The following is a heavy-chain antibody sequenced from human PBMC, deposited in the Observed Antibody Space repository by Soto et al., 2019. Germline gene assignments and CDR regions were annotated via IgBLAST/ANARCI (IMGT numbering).Heavy chain of an antibody. CDR3: AHSLYDYVWGTNWFDP. V-gene: IGHV2-5*02. CDR1: GFSLSTSGVG. D-gene: IGHD3-16*01. CDR2: IYWDDDK. Sequence: QITLKESGPTLVKPTQTLTLTCTFSGFSLSTSGVGVGWIRQPPGKALEWLALIYWDDDKRYSPSLKSRLTITKDTSKNLVVLTMTNMDPVDTATYYCAHSLYDYVWGTNWFDPWGQGTLVTVSS. J-gene: IGHJ5*02.